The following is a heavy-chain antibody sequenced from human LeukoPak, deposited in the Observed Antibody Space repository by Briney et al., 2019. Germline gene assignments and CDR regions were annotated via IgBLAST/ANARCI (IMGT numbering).Heavy chain of an antibody. CDR3: ARVGSDRGYSYFYDAFDI. CDR2: IIPIFGTA. D-gene: IGHD5-18*01. Sequence: ASVKVSCKASGGTFSSYSISWVRQAPGQGLEWMGGIIPIFGTANYAQKFQGRVTITADKSTSTAYMDLSSLRSEDTAVYCCARVGSDRGYSYFYDAFDIWGQGTMVTVSS. CDR1: GGTFSSYS. J-gene: IGHJ3*02. V-gene: IGHV1-69*06.